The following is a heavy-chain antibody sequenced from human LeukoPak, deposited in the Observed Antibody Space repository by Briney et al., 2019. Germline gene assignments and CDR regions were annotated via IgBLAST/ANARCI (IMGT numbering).Heavy chain of an antibody. J-gene: IGHJ4*02. CDR1: GFIFSTYD. V-gene: IGHV3-30*18. Sequence: GGSLRLSCAASGFIFSTYDMHWVRRAPGKGLEWVATISYDGSNTNYADSVKGRFTISRDNSKNKLYLQMNSLRAEDTAVYYCAKDPNNYDSSGYFDYWGQGTLVTVSS. CDR3: AKDPNNYDSSGYFDY. D-gene: IGHD3-22*01. CDR2: ISYDGSNT.